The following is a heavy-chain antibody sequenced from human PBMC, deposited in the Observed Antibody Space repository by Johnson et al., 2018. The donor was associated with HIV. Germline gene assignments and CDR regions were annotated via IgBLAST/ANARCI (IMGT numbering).Heavy chain of an antibody. V-gene: IGHV3-66*01. D-gene: IGHD6-13*01. Sequence: VQLVESGGGLVQPGGSLRLSCAASGFTVSSNYMSWVRQAPGKGLEWVSVISGSSTSYADSVKGRFTISRDNAKNTLYLQMNSLRAEDTAVYYCARDRADSSSWFTAFDIWGQGTMVTVSS. CDR2: ISGSST. CDR3: ARDRADSSSWFTAFDI. CDR1: GFTVSSNY. J-gene: IGHJ3*02.